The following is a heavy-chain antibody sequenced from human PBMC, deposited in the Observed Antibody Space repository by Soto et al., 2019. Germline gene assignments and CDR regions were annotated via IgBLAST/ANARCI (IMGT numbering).Heavy chain of an antibody. J-gene: IGHJ6*02. D-gene: IGHD3-16*01. CDR1: GDSITNNHW. V-gene: IGHV4-4*02. Sequence: PXETLSLTCAVYGDSITNNHWWSWVRQPPGKGPELIGEIYHTGIANYNPSLESRVAFSVDKSKNQFSLSLTSVTAADTAVYYCVSKLGPYYYGLDVSGQGTTVTVSS. CDR3: VSKLGPYYYGLDV. CDR2: IYHTGIA.